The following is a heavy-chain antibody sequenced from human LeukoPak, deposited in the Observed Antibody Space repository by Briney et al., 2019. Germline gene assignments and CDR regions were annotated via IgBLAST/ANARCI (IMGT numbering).Heavy chain of an antibody. V-gene: IGHV1-18*01. D-gene: IGHD6-19*01. Sequence: ASVKVSCKASGYTFTSYGISWVRQARGQGLEWMGWISAYNGDTNYAQKLQGRVTMTTDTSTSTADMELRSLRSDDTAVYYCARKTGWYEDYWGQGTLVTVSS. J-gene: IGHJ4*02. CDR3: ARKTGWYEDY. CDR1: GYTFTSYG. CDR2: ISAYNGDT.